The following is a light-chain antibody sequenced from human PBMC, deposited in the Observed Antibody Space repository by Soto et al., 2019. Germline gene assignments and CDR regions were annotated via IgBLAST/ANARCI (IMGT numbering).Light chain of an antibody. V-gene: IGKV3-20*01. CDR3: QQYGSSPRT. CDR2: GAS. CDR1: QTVSSS. Sequence: DIVLTQSPGTLSLSPGERATLSCRASQTVSSSLPWYQQKPGQAPRLLIFGASTRAAGFPDRFSGSGSGTDFTLTISRLDPEDFAVYYCQQYGSSPRTFGQGTKVEIK. J-gene: IGKJ1*01.